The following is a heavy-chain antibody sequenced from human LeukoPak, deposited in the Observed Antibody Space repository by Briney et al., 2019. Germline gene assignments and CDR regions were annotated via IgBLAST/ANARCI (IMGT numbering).Heavy chain of an antibody. J-gene: IGHJ4*02. D-gene: IGHD3-10*01. CDR3: AKAFSYSRVFDY. Sequence: PGRSLRLSCSASGFTFDDYAMHWVRQAPGKGLEWVSGISWNSGSIGYADSVKGRFTISRDNAKNSLYLQMNSLRAEDTALYYCAKAFSYSRVFDYWGQGTLVTVSS. CDR2: ISWNSGSI. CDR1: GFTFDDYA. V-gene: IGHV3-9*01.